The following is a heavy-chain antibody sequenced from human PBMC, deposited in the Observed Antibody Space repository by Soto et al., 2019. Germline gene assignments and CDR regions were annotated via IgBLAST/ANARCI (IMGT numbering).Heavy chain of an antibody. CDR2: MNPNSGNT. CDR3: ARGRSSSLFVVAYYYYVLDV. J-gene: IGHJ6*02. CDR1: GYTFTSYD. D-gene: IGHD6-13*01. Sequence: ASVKVSCKASGYTFTSYDINWVRQATGQGLEWMGWMNPNSGNTGYARKFQGRVTMTRNTSISTAYMELSSLRSEDTAVYYCARGRSSSLFVVAYYYYVLDVCGQGTTVTVSS. V-gene: IGHV1-8*01.